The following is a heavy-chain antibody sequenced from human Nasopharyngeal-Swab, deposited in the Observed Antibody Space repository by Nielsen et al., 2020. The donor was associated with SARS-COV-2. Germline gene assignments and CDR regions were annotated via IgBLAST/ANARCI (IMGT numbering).Heavy chain of an antibody. Sequence: WIRQPPGKALEWLAHLFSNDEKSYSTSLKSRLTISKDTSKSQVVLTMTNMDPVGTATYYCARIEGSITIFGVVMWYFDYWGQGTLVTVSS. J-gene: IGHJ4*02. D-gene: IGHD3-3*01. CDR3: ARIEGSITIFGVVMWYFDY. V-gene: IGHV2-26*01. CDR2: LFSNDEK.